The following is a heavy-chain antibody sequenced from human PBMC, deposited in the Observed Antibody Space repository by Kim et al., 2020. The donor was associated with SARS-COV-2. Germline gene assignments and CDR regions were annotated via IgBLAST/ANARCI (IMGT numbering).Heavy chain of an antibody. D-gene: IGHD6-6*01. Sequence: CAGSVKCRVTISRDNTKNTLYLQMNSLRAEDTAVYYCARAHSSSWDYFDYWGQGTLVTVSS. J-gene: IGHJ4*02. V-gene: IGHV3-30*01. CDR3: ARAHSSSWDYFDY.